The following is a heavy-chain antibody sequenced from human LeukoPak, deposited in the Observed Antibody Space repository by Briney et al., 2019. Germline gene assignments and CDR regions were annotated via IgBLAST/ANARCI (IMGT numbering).Heavy chain of an antibody. CDR3: AKVVAVAGTYYFDY. D-gene: IGHD6-19*01. Sequence: GGSLRLSCAASGFTFSSYAMSWVRQAPGKGQEWVSAISGSGGSTYYADSVKGRFTISRDNSKNTLYLQMNSLSAEDTAVYYCAKVVAVAGTYYFDYWGQGTLVTVSS. V-gene: IGHV3-23*01. CDR2: ISGSGGST. CDR1: GFTFSSYA. J-gene: IGHJ4*02.